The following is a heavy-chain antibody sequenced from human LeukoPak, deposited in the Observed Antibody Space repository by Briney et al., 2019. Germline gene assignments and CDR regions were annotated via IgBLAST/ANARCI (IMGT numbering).Heavy chain of an antibody. J-gene: IGHJ4*02. CDR3: AKRYCSGGSCYYFDY. D-gene: IGHD2-15*01. V-gene: IGHV3-23*01. Sequence: GGSLRLSCAASGFIFSSYAMSWVRQAPGKGLEWVSAISGSGGSTYYADSVKGRFTISRDNSKHALYLQMNSLRGEDTAVYYCAKRYCSGGSCYYFDYWGQGTLVTVSS. CDR1: GFIFSSYA. CDR2: ISGSGGST.